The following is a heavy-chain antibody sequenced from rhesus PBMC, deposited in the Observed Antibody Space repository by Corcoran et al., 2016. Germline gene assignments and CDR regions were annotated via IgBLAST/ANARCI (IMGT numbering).Heavy chain of an antibody. D-gene: IGHD7-45*01. V-gene: IGHV4-99*01. CDR1: GYSLSNGYY. CDR2: ISGSSGSI. CDR3: ARHGLTGGFDY. Sequence: QVQLQESGPGLVKPSETLSLTCAVSGYSLSNGYYWGWIRQPPGKGLEYIGYISGSSGSIYYKPYLKGRVTISKDMSKNQLSLKLTSVTAADTAVYYCARHGLTGGFDYWGQGVLVTVSS. J-gene: IGHJ4*01.